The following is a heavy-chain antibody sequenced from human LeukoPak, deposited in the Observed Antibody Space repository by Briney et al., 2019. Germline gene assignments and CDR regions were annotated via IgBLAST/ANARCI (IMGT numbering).Heavy chain of an antibody. V-gene: IGHV3-66*01. D-gene: IGHD3-3*01. Sequence: GGSLRLSCAASGFTVSSNYMSWVRQAPGKGLEWVSVIYTGGTTYYADSVKGRFTISRDNSKNTVYLDMNSLRAEDTAVYYCAREHTGSGLYYFDYWGQGTLVTVSS. CDR2: IYTGGTT. CDR3: AREHTGSGLYYFDY. J-gene: IGHJ4*02. CDR1: GFTVSSNY.